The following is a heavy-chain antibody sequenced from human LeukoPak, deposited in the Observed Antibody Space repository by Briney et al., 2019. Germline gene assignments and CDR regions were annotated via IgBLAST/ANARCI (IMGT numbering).Heavy chain of an antibody. CDR1: GFSFSSYS. D-gene: IGHD1-1*01. CDR3: ASGGSTTGTTSGVFDI. V-gene: IGHV3-48*01. J-gene: IGHJ3*02. CDR2: ISSSGSTM. Sequence: GGSLRLSCVVSGFSFSSYSMTWVRQAPGKGLEWVSYISSSGSTMYYADSVKGRFTISRDNAKNSLYLQMNSLRAEDTAVYYCASGGSTTGTTSGVFDIWGQGTMVTVSS.